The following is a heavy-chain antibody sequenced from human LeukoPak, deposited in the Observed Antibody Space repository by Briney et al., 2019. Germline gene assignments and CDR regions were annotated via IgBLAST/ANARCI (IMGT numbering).Heavy chain of an antibody. CDR1: GFTFSNYW. D-gene: IGHD6-13*01. Sequence: GGSLRLSCAASGFTFSNYWMHWVRQAPGKGLVWVSRINSDESSRKYADSVKGRFTISRDNAKNTLFLQMNSLRAEDTAVYYCASASSHRIAAGGDYWGQGILVAVSS. J-gene: IGHJ4*02. V-gene: IGHV3-74*01. CDR3: ASASSHRIAAGGDY. CDR2: INSDESSR.